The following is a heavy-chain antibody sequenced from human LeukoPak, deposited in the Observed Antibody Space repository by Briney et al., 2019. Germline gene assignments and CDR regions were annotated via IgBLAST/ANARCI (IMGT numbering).Heavy chain of an antibody. V-gene: IGHV3-48*01. D-gene: IGHD6-6*01. J-gene: IGHJ4*02. CDR2: ISSSSSSI. CDR3: ATESSRSSAF. CDR1: GFAFSSYS. Sequence: GGSLRLSCAASGFAFSSYSMKWVRRAPGKGLEWVSQISSSSSSISYADSVKGRFTISRDNGKNSLYLQMNSLRAEDTAVYYCATESSRSSAFWGQGTLVTVSS.